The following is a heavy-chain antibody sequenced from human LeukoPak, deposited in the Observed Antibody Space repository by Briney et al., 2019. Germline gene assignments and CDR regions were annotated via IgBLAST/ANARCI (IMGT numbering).Heavy chain of an antibody. V-gene: IGHV4-34*01. CDR1: GGSFSGYY. CDR3: ARQSSLYGMDV. Sequence: SETLSLTCAVYGGSFSGYYWSWIRQPPGKGLEWIGEINHSGSTNYNPSLKGQVTISVDTSKNQFSLKLSSVTAADTAVYYCARQSSLYGMDVWGQGTTVTVSS. CDR2: INHSGST. D-gene: IGHD2-15*01. J-gene: IGHJ6*02.